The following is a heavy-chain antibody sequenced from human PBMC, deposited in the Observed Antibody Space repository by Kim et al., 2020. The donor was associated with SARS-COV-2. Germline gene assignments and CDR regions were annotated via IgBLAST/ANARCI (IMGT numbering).Heavy chain of an antibody. Sequence: GGSLRLSCAASGFTFSSYAMSWVRQAPGKGLEWVSAISGSGGSTYYADSVKGRFTISRDNSKNTLYLQMNSLRAEDTAVYYCAKAQGVLWFGESHYYYGMDVWGQGTTVTVSS. J-gene: IGHJ6*02. CDR1: GFTFSSYA. V-gene: IGHV3-23*01. CDR2: ISGSGGST. D-gene: IGHD3-10*01. CDR3: AKAQGVLWFGESHYYYGMDV.